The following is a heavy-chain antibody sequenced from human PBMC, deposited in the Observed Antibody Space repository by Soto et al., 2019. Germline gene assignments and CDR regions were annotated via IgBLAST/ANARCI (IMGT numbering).Heavy chain of an antibody. Sequence: QVQLVQSGAEVKKPGASVKVSCKASGYTFTGYYMHWVRQAPGQGLEWMGWINPNSGGTNYAQKFQGWVTMTRDTSISTAYMELSRLRSDDTAVYYCARDQGYCGGDCYLYYYYGMDVWGQGTTVTVSS. J-gene: IGHJ6*02. CDR2: INPNSGGT. V-gene: IGHV1-2*04. CDR3: ARDQGYCGGDCYLYYYYGMDV. CDR1: GYTFTGYY. D-gene: IGHD2-21*02.